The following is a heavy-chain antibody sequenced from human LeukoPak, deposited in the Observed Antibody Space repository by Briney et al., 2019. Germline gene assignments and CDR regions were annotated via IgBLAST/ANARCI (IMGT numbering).Heavy chain of an antibody. CDR3: AREGGIMITFGGVIEPYYFDY. CDR2: IDWDDDK. CDR1: GFSLSTSGMR. D-gene: IGHD3-16*02. V-gene: IGHV2-70*04. Sequence: GPTLVNPTQTLTLTCTFSGFSLSTSGMRVSWIRQPPGKALEWLARIDWDDDKFYSTSLKTRLTISKDTSKNQVVLTMTNMDPVDTATYYCAREGGIMITFGGVIEPYYFDYWGQGTLVTVSS. J-gene: IGHJ4*02.